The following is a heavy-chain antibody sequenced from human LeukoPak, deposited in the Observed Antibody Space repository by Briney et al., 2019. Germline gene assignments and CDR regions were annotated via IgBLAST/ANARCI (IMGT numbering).Heavy chain of an antibody. CDR3: ASFYGSGSREDY. CDR1: GFTFSSYT. CDR2: IRYDGSNK. Sequence: TGGSLRLSCAASGFTFSSYTMNWVRQAPGKGLEWVAFIRYDGSNKYYADSVRGRFTISRDNAKNSLYLQMNSLRAEDTAVYYCASFYGSGSREDYWGQGTLVTVSS. D-gene: IGHD3-10*01. J-gene: IGHJ4*02. V-gene: IGHV3-30*02.